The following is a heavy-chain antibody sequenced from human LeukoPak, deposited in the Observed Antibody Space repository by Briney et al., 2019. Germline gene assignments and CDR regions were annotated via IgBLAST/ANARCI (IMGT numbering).Heavy chain of an antibody. V-gene: IGHV3-15*01. J-gene: IGHJ4*02. CDR1: GFTFSNDW. CDR3: TTATKSGTYSRGY. CDR2: IKSKTDGGTT. Sequence: GGSLRLSCAASGFTFSNDWMNWVRQAPGKGLEWVGRIKSKTDGGTTDYAAPVKGRFTISRDDSKNTMYLQMNSLKTEDTAVYYCTTATKSGTYSRGYWGQGTLVTVSS. D-gene: IGHD1-26*01.